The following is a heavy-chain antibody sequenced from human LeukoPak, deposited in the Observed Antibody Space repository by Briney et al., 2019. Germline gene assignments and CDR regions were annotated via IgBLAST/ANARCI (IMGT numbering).Heavy chain of an antibody. Sequence: GASVKVSCKASGYTFTGYYMHWVRQAPGQGLEWMGWINPNSGGTNYAQKFQGRVTMTRDTSISTAYMELSRLRSDDTAVYYCARGSYSGSYRPENFDIWGQGTMVTVSS. CDR3: ARGSYSGSYRPENFDI. J-gene: IGHJ3*02. CDR2: INPNSGGT. V-gene: IGHV1-2*02. CDR1: GYTFTGYY. D-gene: IGHD1-26*01.